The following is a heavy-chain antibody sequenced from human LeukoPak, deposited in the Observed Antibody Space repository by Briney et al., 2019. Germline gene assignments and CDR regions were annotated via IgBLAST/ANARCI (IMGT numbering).Heavy chain of an antibody. V-gene: IGHV3-74*01. J-gene: IGHJ3*02. CDR2: INSDGSST. Sequence: GGSLRLSCAASGFTFSSYSMNWVRQAPGKGLVWVSRINSDGSSTSYADSVKGRFTISRDNAKNTLYLQMNSLRAEDTAVYYCAREPGGWYAFDIWGQGTMVTVSS. D-gene: IGHD2-15*01. CDR1: GFTFSSYS. CDR3: AREPGGWYAFDI.